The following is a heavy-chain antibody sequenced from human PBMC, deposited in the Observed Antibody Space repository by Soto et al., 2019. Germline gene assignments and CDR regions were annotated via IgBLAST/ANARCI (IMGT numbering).Heavy chain of an antibody. V-gene: IGHV3-23*01. Sequence: EVQLLESGGDLVQPGGSLRLSCATSGFTFSTYGMSWVRQAPGKGLQWVSGIEGNGRTTSYVDSVKGRFTISRDNFRNTLYLQMNSLTAEDTAIYYCAKSLFGGHFWDQGTLVTVSS. CDR1: GFTFSTYG. J-gene: IGHJ4*02. CDR2: IEGNGRTT. CDR3: AKSLFGGHF. D-gene: IGHD2-15*01.